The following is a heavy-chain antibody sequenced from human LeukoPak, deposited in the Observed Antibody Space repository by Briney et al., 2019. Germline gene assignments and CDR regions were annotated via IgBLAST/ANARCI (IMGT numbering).Heavy chain of an antibody. CDR1: GGSISSSNW. Sequence: SETLSLTCDVSGGSISSSNWWSWVRQPPGKGLEWIGEIYHSGSANYNPSLRSRVTISVDKSKNQFSLTLSSVTAADTAVYYCARDMWAASGYFHYYMDVWGKGTTVTISS. V-gene: IGHV4-4*02. J-gene: IGHJ6*03. D-gene: IGHD6-13*01. CDR2: IYHSGSA. CDR3: ARDMWAASGYFHYYMDV.